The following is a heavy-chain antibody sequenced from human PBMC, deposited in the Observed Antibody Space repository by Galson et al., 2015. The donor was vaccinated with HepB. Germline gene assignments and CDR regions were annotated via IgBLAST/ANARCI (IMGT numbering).Heavy chain of an antibody. CDR1: GFTFSSYG. Sequence: SLRLSCAASGFTFSSYGMHWVRQAPGKGLEWVAVISYDGSNKYYADSVKGRFTISRDNSKNTLYLQMNSLRAEDAAVHYCAKDSSSSSSPSFYHIDYWGQGTLVTVSS. V-gene: IGHV3-30*18. J-gene: IGHJ4*02. D-gene: IGHD6-13*01. CDR3: AKDSSSSSSPSFYHIDY. CDR2: ISYDGSNK.